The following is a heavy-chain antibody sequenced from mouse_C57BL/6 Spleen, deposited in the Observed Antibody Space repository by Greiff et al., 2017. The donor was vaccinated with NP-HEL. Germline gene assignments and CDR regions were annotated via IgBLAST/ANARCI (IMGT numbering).Heavy chain of an antibody. J-gene: IGHJ2*01. CDR2: IYPGNSDT. CDR1: GYTFTSYW. Sequence: VQLQQSGTVLARPGASVKMSCKTSGYTFTSYWMHWVKQRPGQGLEWIGAIYPGNSDTSYNQKFKGKAKLTAVTSASTAYMELSSLTNEDSAVYYFTRGTGYRGHFDYWGQGTTLTVSS. CDR3: TRGTGYRGHFDY. V-gene: IGHV1-5*01. D-gene: IGHD2-14*01.